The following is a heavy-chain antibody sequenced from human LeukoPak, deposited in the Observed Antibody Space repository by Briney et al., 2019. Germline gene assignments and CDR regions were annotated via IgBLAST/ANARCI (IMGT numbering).Heavy chain of an antibody. CDR1: GGSFSGYY. J-gene: IGHJ6*04. D-gene: IGHD2-2*01. CDR2: INHSGST. Sequence: KPSETLSLTCAVYGGSFSGYYWSWIRQPPGKGLEWIGEINHSGSTNYNPSLKSRVTISVDTSKNQFSLKLSSVTAADTAVYYCARGGWYSSSTSCRRRDYYYYYGMDVWGKGTTVTVSS. CDR3: ARGGWYSSSTSCRRRDYYYYYGMDV. V-gene: IGHV4-34*01.